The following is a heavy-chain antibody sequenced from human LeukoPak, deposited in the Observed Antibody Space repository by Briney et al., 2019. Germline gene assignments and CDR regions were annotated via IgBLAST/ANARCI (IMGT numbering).Heavy chain of an antibody. Sequence: GGSLRLSCAASGFTFGDFYMTWVRQAPGRGLEWVSYISGSGSTISYADSVKGRFTVSRDNAKNSLYLQMNSLRAEDTAVYYCARRDYDILTVYYNSGTHHYYYTDVGDKGTTVTVSS. CDR1: GFTFGDFY. V-gene: IGHV3-11*01. CDR2: ISGSGSTI. J-gene: IGHJ6*03. D-gene: IGHD3-9*01. CDR3: ARRDYDILTVYYNSGTHHYYYTDV.